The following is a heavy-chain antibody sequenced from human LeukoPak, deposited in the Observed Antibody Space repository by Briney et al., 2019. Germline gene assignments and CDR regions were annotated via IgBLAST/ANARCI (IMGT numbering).Heavy chain of an antibody. CDR3: ARTSYYYGMDV. Sequence: GGSLRLSCAASGFTFSDYYMSWIRQAPGKGLEWVSYISSSGSTIYYADSVKGRFTISRDNTKDSLYLQMNSLRAEDTVVYYCARTSYYYGMDVWGQGTTVTVSS. CDR2: ISSSGSTI. CDR1: GFTFSDYY. J-gene: IGHJ6*02. V-gene: IGHV3-11*01.